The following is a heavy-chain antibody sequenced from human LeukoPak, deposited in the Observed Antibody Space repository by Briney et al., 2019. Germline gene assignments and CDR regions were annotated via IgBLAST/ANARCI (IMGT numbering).Heavy chain of an antibody. V-gene: IGHV4-39*01. Sequence: PSETLSLTCTVSGGSISSSSYYWGWIRQPPGKGLEWIGSIYYSGSTYYNPSLESRVTISVDTSKNQFSLKLSSVTAADTAVYYCARQGTVTTYYYYYYGMDVWGQGTTVTVSS. J-gene: IGHJ6*02. CDR3: ARQGTVTTYYYYYYGMDV. D-gene: IGHD4-17*01. CDR1: GGSISSSSYY. CDR2: IYYSGST.